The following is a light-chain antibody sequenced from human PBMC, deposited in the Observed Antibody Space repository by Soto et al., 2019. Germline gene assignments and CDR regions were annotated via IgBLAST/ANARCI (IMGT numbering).Light chain of an antibody. CDR1: SSDVGGYNY. J-gene: IGLJ1*01. V-gene: IGLV2-11*01. Sequence: QSALTQPRSVSGSPGQSVTISCTGTSSDVGGYNYVSWYQQHPGKAPKLMIYDVSKRPSGVPDRFSGSKSGNTASLTISGLQAEDEADYYCCSYAGSYTALFGTGPKVTVL. CDR2: DVS. CDR3: CSYAGSYTAL.